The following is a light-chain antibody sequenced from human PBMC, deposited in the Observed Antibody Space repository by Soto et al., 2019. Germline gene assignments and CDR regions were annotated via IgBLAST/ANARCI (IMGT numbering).Light chain of an antibody. V-gene: IGKV1-5*01. CDR1: QSVSNW. CDR2: DAS. J-gene: IGKJ1*01. CDR3: QQYNSYWT. Sequence: DILMTQSPSTLSASVGDRVTITCRASQSVSNWLAWYQQKPGKAPKLLIYDASILEGGVPSRFSGSGSGTEFTLTISSLQPDDFATYYCQQYNSYWTFGQGTKVEI.